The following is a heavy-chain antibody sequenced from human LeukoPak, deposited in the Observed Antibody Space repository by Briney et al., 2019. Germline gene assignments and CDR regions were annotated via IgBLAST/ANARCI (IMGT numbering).Heavy chain of an antibody. CDR3: ARGYSYGSSENDY. J-gene: IGHJ4*02. CDR1: GYTFTSSG. D-gene: IGHD5-18*01. CDR2: LSAYNGNT. Sequence: GASVKVSCKASGYTFTSSGISWVRQAPRQGLGWMGWLSAYNGNTNYAQKLQGRVTMTTYTSTSTAYMELMSLRSNDTAVYYCARGYSYGSSENDYWGQGTLVTVSS. V-gene: IGHV1-18*01.